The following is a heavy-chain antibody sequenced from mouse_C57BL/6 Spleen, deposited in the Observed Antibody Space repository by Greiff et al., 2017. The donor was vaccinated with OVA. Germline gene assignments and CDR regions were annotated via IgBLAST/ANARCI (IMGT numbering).Heavy chain of an antibody. D-gene: IGHD3-2*02. CDR3: AALDSSGYESDYGDY. J-gene: IGHJ2*01. V-gene: IGHV1-59*01. CDR1: GYTFTSYW. Sequence: QVQLQQPGAELVRPGTSVKLSCKASGYTFTSYWMHWVKQRPGQGLEWIGVIDPSDSYTHYNQKFKGKSQLTVDTSSSTASIQLSSLTSDDSAVYDGAALDSSGYESDYGDYWGQGTTLTVSS. CDR2: IDPSDSYT.